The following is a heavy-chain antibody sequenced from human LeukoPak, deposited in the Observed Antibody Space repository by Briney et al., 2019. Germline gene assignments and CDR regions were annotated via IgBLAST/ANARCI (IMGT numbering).Heavy chain of an antibody. CDR1: GITVSSNY. Sequence: PGGSRRLSCAANGITVSSNYMNWVRQAPGKGLEWVSVIYSGGSTYYGNSLKGRFTISRDNSKNTLYLQMNSLRAEDTAVYYCARVDFGGTYAMDVWGQGTTVTVSS. J-gene: IGHJ6*02. CDR3: ARVDFGGTYAMDV. D-gene: IGHD3-16*01. CDR2: IYSGGST. V-gene: IGHV3-53*01.